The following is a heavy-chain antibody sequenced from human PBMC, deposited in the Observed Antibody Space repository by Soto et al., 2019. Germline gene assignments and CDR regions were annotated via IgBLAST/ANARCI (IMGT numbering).Heavy chain of an antibody. CDR3: TTGPHVLRFGESRGSSDS. D-gene: IGHD3-10*01. CDR1: GFAFSNAS. J-gene: IGHJ5*02. V-gene: IGHV3-15*01. CDR2: IKSKTDGGTT. Sequence: GGSLGLSWAASGFAFSNASISCVRHAPGKGLEWVGRIKSKTDGGTTDYAAPVKGRFTISRDDSKNTLYLHMNSLNTEDTAAYHCTTGPHVLRFGESRGSSDSSGQG.